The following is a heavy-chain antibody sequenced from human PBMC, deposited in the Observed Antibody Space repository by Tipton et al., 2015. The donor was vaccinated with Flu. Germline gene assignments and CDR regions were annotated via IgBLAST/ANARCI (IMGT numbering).Heavy chain of an antibody. CDR2: ISYYGGKT. V-gene: IGHV3-23*01. Sequence: PLRLSCAASGFTFNTYAMSWVRQAPGKGLEWVSGISYYGGKTYFADSVKGRFTISRDNSKNTVNLQMNSLRADDTGVYYCAKVSRDFWSGFPDYWGQGTQVTVSS. CDR1: GFTFNTYA. CDR3: AKVSRDFWSGFPDY. D-gene: IGHD3-3*01. J-gene: IGHJ4*02.